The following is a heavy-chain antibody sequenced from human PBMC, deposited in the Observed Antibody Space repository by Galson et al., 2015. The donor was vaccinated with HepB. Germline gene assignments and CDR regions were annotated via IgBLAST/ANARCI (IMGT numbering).Heavy chain of an antibody. CDR3: AREVDCSSTSCWGDENWFDP. Sequence: SVKVSCKASGYTFTSYGISWVRQAPGQGLEWMGWISAYNGNTNYAQKLQGRVTMTTDTSTSTAYMELRSLRSDDTAVYYCAREVDCSSTSCWGDENWFDPWGQGTLVTVSS. J-gene: IGHJ5*02. CDR1: GYTFTSYG. D-gene: IGHD2-2*01. CDR2: ISAYNGNT. V-gene: IGHV1-18*01.